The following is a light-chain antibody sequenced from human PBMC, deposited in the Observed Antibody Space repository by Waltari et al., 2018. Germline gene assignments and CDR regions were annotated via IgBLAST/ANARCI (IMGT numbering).Light chain of an antibody. CDR2: DVS. J-gene: IGLJ3*02. Sequence: QSALTQPASVSGSPGQSITISCTGTSSDVGGYNYVSWYKPHPGKAPKLMIYDVSKRPSGVSNRFSGSKSGNTASLTISGLQAEDEADYYCSSYTSSSSPWVFGGGTKLTVL. CDR1: SSDVGGYNY. V-gene: IGLV2-14*01. CDR3: SSYTSSSSPWV.